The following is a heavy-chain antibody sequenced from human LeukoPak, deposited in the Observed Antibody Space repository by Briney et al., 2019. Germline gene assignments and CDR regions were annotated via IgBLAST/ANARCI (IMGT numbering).Heavy chain of an antibody. D-gene: IGHD6-13*01. V-gene: IGHV4-61*01. CDR1: GGSIRSSYYY. CDR3: ARDCIAAAGTSGFDP. J-gene: IGHJ5*02. CDR2: IYYSGST. Sequence: SETLSLTCTVSGGSIRSSYYYWGWIRQPPGKGLEWIGYIYYSGSTNYNPSLKSRVTISVDTSKNQFSLKLSSVTAADTAVYYCARDCIAAAGTSGFDPWGQGTLVTVSS.